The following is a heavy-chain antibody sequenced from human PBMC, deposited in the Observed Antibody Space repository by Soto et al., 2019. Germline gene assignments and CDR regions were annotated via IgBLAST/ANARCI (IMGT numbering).Heavy chain of an antibody. D-gene: IGHD1-26*01. CDR2: INPNSGGT. CDR1: GYTFTGYY. CDR3: ARDGATFVYYYYGMDV. J-gene: IGHJ6*02. Sequence: ASVKVSCEASGYTFTGYYMHWVRQAPGQGLEGMGWINPNSGGTNYAQKFQGRVTMTRETSISTAYMELSRLRSDDTAVYYCARDGATFVYYYYGMDVWGQGTT. V-gene: IGHV1-2*02.